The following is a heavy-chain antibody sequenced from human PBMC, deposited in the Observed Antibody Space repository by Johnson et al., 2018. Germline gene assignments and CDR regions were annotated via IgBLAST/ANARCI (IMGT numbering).Heavy chain of an antibody. J-gene: IGHJ6*02. CDR2: IFTSGST. CDR3: ARARVQQLVPVYYYYGMDV. V-gene: IGHV4-61*02. CDR1: GGSISSGGYY. D-gene: IGHD6-6*01. Sequence: QVQLQESGPGLVYPSQTLSLTCIVSGGSISSGGYYWNWIRQPAGKGLEWIGRIFTSGSTNYNPPLKSRITISVDMSKNQFSLKLSSVTAADTAVYYWARARVQQLVPVYYYYGMDVWGQGTTVTVSS.